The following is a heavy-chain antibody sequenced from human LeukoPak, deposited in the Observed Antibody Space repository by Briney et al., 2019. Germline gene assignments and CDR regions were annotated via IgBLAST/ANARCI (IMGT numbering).Heavy chain of an antibody. V-gene: IGHV1-69*06. CDR3: AHWEGGNRNYYYYYYMDV. Sequence: GASVKVSCKASGGTFSSYAISWVRQAPGQGLEWMGGIIPIFGTANYAQKFQGRVTITADKSTSTAYMELSSLRSEDTAVYYCAHWEGGNRNYYYYYYMDVWGKGTTVTVSS. J-gene: IGHJ6*03. CDR2: IIPIFGTA. D-gene: IGHD4-23*01. CDR1: GGTFSSYA.